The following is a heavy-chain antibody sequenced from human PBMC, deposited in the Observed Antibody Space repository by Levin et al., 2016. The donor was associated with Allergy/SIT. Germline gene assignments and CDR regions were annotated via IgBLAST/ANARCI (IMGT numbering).Heavy chain of an antibody. Sequence: GSLRLSCAVYGGSFSGYYWSWIRQPPGKGLEWIGEINHSGSTNYNPSLKSRVTISVDTSKNQFSLKLSSVTAADTAVYYCARPFGEFYYDSSGYLAFDIWGQGTMVTVSS. CDR1: GGSFSGYY. D-gene: IGHD3-22*01. CDR3: ARPFGEFYYDSSGYLAFDI. J-gene: IGHJ3*02. V-gene: IGHV4-34*01. CDR2: INHSGST.